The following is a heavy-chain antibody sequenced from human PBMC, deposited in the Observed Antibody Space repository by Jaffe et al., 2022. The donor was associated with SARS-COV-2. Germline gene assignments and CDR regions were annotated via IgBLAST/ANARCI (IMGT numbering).Heavy chain of an antibody. CDR1: GFTFSSFA. CDR2: IWYDGSNE. D-gene: IGHD3-16*01. CDR3: AREGAGGFYFDY. Sequence: QVQLVESGGGVVQPGRSLRLPCVASGFTFSSFAMHWVRQAPGKGLEWMAVIWYDGSNEQYADSVKGRFTISRDNPKNTVYLQMNSLRGEDTAVYYCAREGAGGFYFDYWGQGTLVTVSS. J-gene: IGHJ4*02. V-gene: IGHV3-33*01.